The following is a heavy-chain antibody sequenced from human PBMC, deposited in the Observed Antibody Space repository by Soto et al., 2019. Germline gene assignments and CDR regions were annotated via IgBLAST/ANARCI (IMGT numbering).Heavy chain of an antibody. D-gene: IGHD6-13*01. V-gene: IGHV3-21*01. Sequence: PGGSLRLSCAASGFTFSSYSMNWVRQAPGKGLEWVSSISSSSSYIYYADSVKGRFTISRDNAKNSLYLQMNSLRAEDTAVYYCARDKRIVSSSWYRLKVFDYWXQGTLVTVSS. CDR2: ISSSSSYI. J-gene: IGHJ4*02. CDR3: ARDKRIVSSSWYRLKVFDY. CDR1: GFTFSSYS.